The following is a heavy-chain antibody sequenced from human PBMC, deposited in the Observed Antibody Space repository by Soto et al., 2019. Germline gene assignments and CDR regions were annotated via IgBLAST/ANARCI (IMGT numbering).Heavy chain of an antibody. CDR1: GFTFSSYA. J-gene: IGHJ6*02. D-gene: IGHD3-10*01. CDR2: ISSDGGTA. CDR3: ARDRSIYGSGSYDGYWGYYYGMDF. Sequence: GGSLRLSCAASGFTFSSYAMHWVRQAPGKGLEFISGISSDGGTAFYASSVKGGFTISRDNSRKTLWLQVGSLRLEDTAVYYCARDRSIYGSGSYDGYWGYYYGMDFWGQGTTVTVSS. V-gene: IGHV3-64*01.